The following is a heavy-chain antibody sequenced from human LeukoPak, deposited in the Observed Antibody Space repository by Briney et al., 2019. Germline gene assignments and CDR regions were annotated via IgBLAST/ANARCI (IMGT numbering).Heavy chain of an antibody. V-gene: IGHV4-39*07. CDR3: ARGHETMVRALDH. J-gene: IGHJ4*02. D-gene: IGHD3-10*01. Sequence: SETLSLTCTVSGGSVSSGNYYWSWIRQPPGKGLEWIGEINHSGSTNYNPSLKSRVTISVDTSKNQFSLKLSSVTAADTAVYYCARGHETMVRALDHWGQGTLVTVSS. CDR1: GGSVSSGNYY. CDR2: INHSGST.